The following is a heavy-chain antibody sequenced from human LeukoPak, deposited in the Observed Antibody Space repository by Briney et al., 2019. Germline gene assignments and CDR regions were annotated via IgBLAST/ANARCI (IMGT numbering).Heavy chain of an antibody. Sequence: GGSLRLSCAASGFTFSSYAIHWVRQAPGKGLEWVAVISYDGSNKYHADSVKGRFTISRDNSKNTLYLQMNSLRAEDTAVYYCARDQVYFDYWGQGTLVTVSS. CDR2: ISYDGSNK. V-gene: IGHV3-30-3*01. J-gene: IGHJ4*02. CDR1: GFTFSSYA. CDR3: ARDQVYFDY.